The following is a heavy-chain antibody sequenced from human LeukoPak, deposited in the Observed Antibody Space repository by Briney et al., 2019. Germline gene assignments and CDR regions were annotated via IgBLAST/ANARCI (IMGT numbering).Heavy chain of an antibody. CDR2: IHYGGTT. CDR1: GGSINGYY. Sequence: PSETLSLTCTVSGGSINGYYWSCIRQPPGKGMEWIGYIHYGGTTLYNPSLSSRVTMSVDTSKNQFSLKLNSVTAADTAVYYCARHDPVALFQRGMDVWGQGTTVTVSS. J-gene: IGHJ6*02. CDR3: ARHDPVALFQRGMDV. D-gene: IGHD2-15*01. V-gene: IGHV4-59*08.